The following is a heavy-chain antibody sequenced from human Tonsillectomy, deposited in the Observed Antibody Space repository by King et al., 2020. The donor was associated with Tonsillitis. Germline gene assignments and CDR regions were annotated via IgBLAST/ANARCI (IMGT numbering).Heavy chain of an antibody. CDR1: GYSISSGYY. D-gene: IGHD3-10*01. J-gene: IGHJ4*02. CDR2: IHHSGST. V-gene: IGHV4-38-2*01. Sequence: QLQESGPGLVKPSETLSLTCAVSGYSISSGYYWGWIRQPPGTGLEWIGSIHHSGSTYYNPSLKSRVTISVDTSKNQFSLKLNSVTAADTAVYYCARGFGSGTYYARLFDYWGQRTLVTVSS. CDR3: ARGFGSGTYYARLFDY.